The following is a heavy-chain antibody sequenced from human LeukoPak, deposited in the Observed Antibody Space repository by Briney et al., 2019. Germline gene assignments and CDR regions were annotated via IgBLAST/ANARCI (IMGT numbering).Heavy chain of an antibody. CDR1: GFTFSSYS. V-gene: IGHV3-23*01. D-gene: IGHD5-12*01. J-gene: IGHJ4*02. Sequence: RGSLRLSCAASGFTFSSYSMYWLRQAPGEGLEWISVISGGGSSTYYADSVRGRFTISTDTAKNTLYLQMNSLRADDTAVYYCAREFTGYGNTDYWGQGTLVTVSS. CDR3: AREFTGYGNTDY. CDR2: ISGGGSST.